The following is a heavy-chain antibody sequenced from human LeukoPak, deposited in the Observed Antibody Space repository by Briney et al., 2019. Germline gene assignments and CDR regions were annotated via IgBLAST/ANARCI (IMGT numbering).Heavy chain of an antibody. CDR3: AKDPYSSGWYRFDY. J-gene: IGHJ4*02. Sequence: GGSLRLSCAASGFTFSSYAMSWVRQAPGKGLEWVSAISGGGGSTYYADSVKGRFTISRDSSKNTLYLQMNSLRAEDTAVYYCAKDPYSSGWYRFDYWGQGTLVTVSS. CDR1: GFTFSSYA. V-gene: IGHV3-23*01. CDR2: ISGGGGST. D-gene: IGHD6-19*01.